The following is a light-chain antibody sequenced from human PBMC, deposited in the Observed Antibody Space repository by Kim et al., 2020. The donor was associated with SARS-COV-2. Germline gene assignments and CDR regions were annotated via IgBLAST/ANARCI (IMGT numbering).Light chain of an antibody. CDR1: QAISYA. CDR3: QQYYNAPYS. Sequence: DIQMAQSPSSLSASVGDRVSITCRASQAISYALAWYQQKPGTAPKVLVYAASKLQTGVPSRFSGSGSGTDYTLSINSLQPEDFATYYCQQYYNAPYSFGQGTKLEIQ. V-gene: IGKV1-NL1*01. CDR2: AAS. J-gene: IGKJ2*01.